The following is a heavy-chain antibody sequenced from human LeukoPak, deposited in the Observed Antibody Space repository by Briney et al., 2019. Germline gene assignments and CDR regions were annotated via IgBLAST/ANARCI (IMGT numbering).Heavy chain of an antibody. CDR1: GFTFSSYE. CDR3: AKDLSSGSRRAY. J-gene: IGHJ4*02. Sequence: GGSLRLSCVASGFTFSSYEMNWVRQTPGKGLEWLSYITSSDSTTHYADSVKGRFTISRDNSKNTLYLQMNSLRAEDTGVYYCAKDLSSGSRRAYWGQGTLVTVSS. V-gene: IGHV3-48*03. D-gene: IGHD6-19*01. CDR2: ITSSDSTT.